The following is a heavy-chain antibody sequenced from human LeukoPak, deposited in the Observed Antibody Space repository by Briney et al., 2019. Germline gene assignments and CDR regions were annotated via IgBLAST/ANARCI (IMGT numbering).Heavy chain of an antibody. CDR1: RFTFRSYA. V-gene: IGHV3-23*01. CDR2: ASSTGGST. J-gene: IGHJ4*02. D-gene: IGHD6-19*01. CDR3: AKESSGHDSEN. Sequence: GGSLRLSCAASRFTFRSYAMSWVRQAPGKGLEWVSAASSTGGSTYYADSVKGRFTISRDNSKNTLYLQMDSLRAEDTAIYYCAKESSGHDSENWGQGTLVTVSS.